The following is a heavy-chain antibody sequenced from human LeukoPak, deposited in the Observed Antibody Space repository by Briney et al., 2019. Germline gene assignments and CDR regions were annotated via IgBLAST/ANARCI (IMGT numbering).Heavy chain of an antibody. V-gene: IGHV3-74*01. CDR1: GFTFSSYW. J-gene: IGHJ2*01. Sequence: GGSLRLSCAASGFTFSSYWVHWVRQAPGKGLVWVSRINSDGSSTNYADSVKGRFTISRDNSKNTLYLQMNSLRAEDTALYYCAKDHIIYGSTGFFDLWGRGTLITVSS. CDR2: INSDGSST. CDR3: AKDHIIYGSTGFFDL. D-gene: IGHD2/OR15-2a*01.